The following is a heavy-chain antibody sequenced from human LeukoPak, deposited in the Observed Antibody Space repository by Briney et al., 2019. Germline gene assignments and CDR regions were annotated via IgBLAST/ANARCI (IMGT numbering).Heavy chain of an antibody. CDR3: ARWTSSGSYSGFDY. V-gene: IGHV1-69*04. CDR1: GDTFSNYA. J-gene: IGHJ4*02. CDR2: IIPVIGIP. Sequence: SVKVSCKASGDTFSNYAISWVRQAPGQGLEWMGRIIPVIGIPNYAQKFQGRVTITADKSTTTVYMELSRLRSEDTAVYYCARWTSSGSYSGFDYWGQGTLVTVPS. D-gene: IGHD1-26*01.